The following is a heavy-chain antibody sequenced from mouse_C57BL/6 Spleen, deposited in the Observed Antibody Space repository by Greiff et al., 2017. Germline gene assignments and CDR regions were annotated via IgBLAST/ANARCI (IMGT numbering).Heavy chain of an antibody. J-gene: IGHJ1*03. CDR3: AREGYPFDV. Sequence: EVKLQQSGGGLVKPGGSLKLSCAASGFTFSDYGMHWVRQAPEKGLEWVAYISSGSSTIYYADTVKGRFTISRDNAKNTLFLQMTSLRSEDTAMYYCAREGYPFDVWGTGTTVTVSS. D-gene: IGHD2-14*01. V-gene: IGHV5-17*01. CDR2: ISSGSSTI. CDR1: GFTFSDYG.